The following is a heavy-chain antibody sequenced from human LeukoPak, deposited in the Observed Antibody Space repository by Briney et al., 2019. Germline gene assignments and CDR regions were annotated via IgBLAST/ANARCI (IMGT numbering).Heavy chain of an antibody. CDR1: GGTFSSYA. J-gene: IGHJ4*02. V-gene: IGHV1-69*06. D-gene: IGHD5-18*01. CDR2: IIPIFGTA. Sequence: GASVKVSCKASGGTFSSYAISWVRQAPGQGLEWMGGIIPIFGTANYAQKFQGRVTITADKSTSTAYMELSSLRSEDTAVYYCARNSYGSQRTIDYWGQGTLVTVSS. CDR3: ARNSYGSQRTIDY.